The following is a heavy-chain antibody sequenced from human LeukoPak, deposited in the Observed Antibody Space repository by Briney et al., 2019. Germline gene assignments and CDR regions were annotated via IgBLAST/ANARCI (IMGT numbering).Heavy chain of an antibody. CDR3: ARRSPNFYFDY. J-gene: IGHJ4*02. Sequence: GSLRLSCAASGFTFSNYNMNWVRQAPGRGLEWVSSISSSNNYIYYADSVKGRFTISRDNAKNSLYLQMNSLRAEDTAVYYCARRSPNFYFDYWGQGTPATASS. CDR2: ISSSNNYI. CDR1: GFTFSNYN. V-gene: IGHV3-21*01.